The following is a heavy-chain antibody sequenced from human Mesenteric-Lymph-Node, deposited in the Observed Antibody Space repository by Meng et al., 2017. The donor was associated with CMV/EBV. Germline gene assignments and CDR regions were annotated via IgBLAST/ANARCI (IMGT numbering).Heavy chain of an antibody. CDR1: GGSCSGYY. CDR2: INHSGST. Sequence: QVHLQPRGQGTLMPSEPLSLPCAVYGGSCSGYYWSWIRQPPGKRLEWIGKINHSGSTNYNPSLKSRVTISVDTSKNQFSLKLSSVTAADTAVYYCARHQRWLKSEGGFNYWGQGTLVTVSS. D-gene: IGHD4-23*01. CDR3: ARHQRWLKSEGGFNY. J-gene: IGHJ4*02. V-gene: IGHV4-34*01.